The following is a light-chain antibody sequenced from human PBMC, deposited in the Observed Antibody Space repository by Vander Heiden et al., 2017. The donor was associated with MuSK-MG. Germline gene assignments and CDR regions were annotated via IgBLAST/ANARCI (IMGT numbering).Light chain of an antibody. Sequence: DIVLTQSPASLPVSLGAMATINCKSSQSVLYSSNNKNYLAWYQQKPGQPPKLLIYWASTRESGVPDRFSGSGSGTDFTLTISSLQAEDVAVYYCQQYYSTPQTFGQGTKVEIK. CDR3: QQYYSTPQT. V-gene: IGKV4-1*01. CDR2: WAS. J-gene: IGKJ1*01. CDR1: QSVLYSSNNKNY.